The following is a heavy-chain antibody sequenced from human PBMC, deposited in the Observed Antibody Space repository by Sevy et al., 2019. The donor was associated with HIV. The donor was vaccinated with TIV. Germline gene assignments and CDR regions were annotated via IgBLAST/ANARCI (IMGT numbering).Heavy chain of an antibody. J-gene: IGHJ4*02. CDR2: ISDSGSST. CDR3: AIAGGYTNYPLWGPLYYFDY. Sequence: GGSLRLSCAASGITFSSYAMNWVRQAPGKGLEWVSGISDSGSSTYYAGSVKGRFTISRDNSKNTLYLLVNSLRAEDTAVYYCAIAGGYTNYPLWGPLYYFDYWGQGTLVTVSS. CDR1: GITFSSYA. D-gene: IGHD4-4*01. V-gene: IGHV3-23*01.